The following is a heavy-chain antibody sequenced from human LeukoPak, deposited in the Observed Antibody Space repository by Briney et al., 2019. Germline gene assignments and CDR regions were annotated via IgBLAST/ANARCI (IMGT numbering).Heavy chain of an antibody. J-gene: IGHJ4*02. CDR1: GFTFSSYA. V-gene: IGHV3-30-3*01. CDR3: ARGAINWNYGYYFDY. Sequence: PGGSLRLSCAASGFTFSSYAMHWVRQAPGKGLEWVAVISYDGSNKYYADSVKGRFTISRDNSKNTLYLQMNSLRAEDTAVYYCARGAINWNYGYYFDYWGQGTLVTVSS. CDR2: ISYDGSNK. D-gene: IGHD1-7*01.